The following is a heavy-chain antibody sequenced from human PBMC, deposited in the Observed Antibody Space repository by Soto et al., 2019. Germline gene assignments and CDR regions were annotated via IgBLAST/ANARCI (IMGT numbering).Heavy chain of an antibody. D-gene: IGHD3-10*01. V-gene: IGHV3-30*18. Sequence: GGFLRLSCAASGFTFSSYGMHWVRQAPGKGLEWVAVISYDGSNKYYADSVKGRFTISRDNSKNTLYLQMNSLRAEDTAVYYCAKDPSGGEYFDYWGQGTLVTVSS. CDR2: ISYDGSNK. J-gene: IGHJ4*02. CDR1: GFTFSSYG. CDR3: AKDPSGGEYFDY.